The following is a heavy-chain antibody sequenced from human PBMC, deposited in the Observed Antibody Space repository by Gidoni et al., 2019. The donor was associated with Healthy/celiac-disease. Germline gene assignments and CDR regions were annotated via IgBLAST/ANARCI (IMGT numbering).Heavy chain of an antibody. J-gene: IGHJ4*02. CDR3: ARDGVDSSGWYD. V-gene: IGHV3-21*01. CDR1: GFPFSGYS. Sequence: EVQLVESGGGLVKPGGSLRLSCAASGFPFSGYSMNWFAQAPGKGLEWVSSISSSSSYIYYADSVKGRFTISRDNAKNSLYLQMNSLRAEDTAVYYCARDGVDSSGWYDWGQGTLVTVSS. CDR2: ISSSSSYI. D-gene: IGHD6-19*01.